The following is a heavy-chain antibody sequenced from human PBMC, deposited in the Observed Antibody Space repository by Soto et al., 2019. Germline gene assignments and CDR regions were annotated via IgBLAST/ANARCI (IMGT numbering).Heavy chain of an antibody. V-gene: IGHV4-39*01. CDR2: IYYSGST. Sequence: KPSETLSLTCTVSGGSISSSSYYWGWIRQPPGKGLEWIGSIYYSGSTYYNPSLKSRVTISVDTSKNQFSLKLSSVTAADTAVYYCARQLGGYDSYYYMDVWGKGTTVTVSS. CDR3: ARQLGGYDSYYYMDV. D-gene: IGHD5-12*01. J-gene: IGHJ6*03. CDR1: GGSISSSSYY.